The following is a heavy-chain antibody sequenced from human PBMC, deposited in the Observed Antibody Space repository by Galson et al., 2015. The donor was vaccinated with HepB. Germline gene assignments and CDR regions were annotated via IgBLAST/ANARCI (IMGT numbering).Heavy chain of an antibody. J-gene: IGHJ4*02. CDR1: GFTFSSYG. V-gene: IGHV3-33*01. CDR3: ARLFRYDILTGYSSDLDY. CDR2: IWYDGSNK. Sequence: SLRLSCAASGFTFSSYGMHWVRQAPGKGLEWVAVIWYDGSNKYYADSVKGRFTISRDNSKNTLYLQMNSLRAEDTAVYYCARLFRYDILTGYSSDLDYWGQGTLVTVSS. D-gene: IGHD3-9*01.